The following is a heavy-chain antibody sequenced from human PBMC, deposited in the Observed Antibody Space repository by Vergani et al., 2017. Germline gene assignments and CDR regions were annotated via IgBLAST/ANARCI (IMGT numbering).Heavy chain of an antibody. Sequence: QVQLQESGPGLVKPSQTLSLTCTVSGGSISSGDYYWSWIRQPPWKGLEWIGYIYYSGSTYYNPSLKSRVTISVDTSKNQFSLKLSSVTAADTAVYYCARTTDTAMVTSPYYFDYWGQGTLVTVSS. CDR3: ARTTDTAMVTSPYYFDY. J-gene: IGHJ4*02. CDR2: IYYSGST. CDR1: GGSISSGDYY. D-gene: IGHD5-18*01. V-gene: IGHV4-30-4*08.